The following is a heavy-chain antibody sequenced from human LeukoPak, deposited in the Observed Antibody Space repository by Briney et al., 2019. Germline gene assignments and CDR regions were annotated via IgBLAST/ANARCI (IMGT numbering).Heavy chain of an antibody. CDR2: IYYSGST. CDR3: ARGTKKFGYFDY. D-gene: IGHD3-10*01. Sequence: SETLSLTRTVSGGSISSYYWSWIRQPPGKGLEWIGYIYYSGSTNYNPSLKSRVTISVDTSKNQFSLKLSSVTAADTAVYYCARGTKKFGYFDYWGQGTLVTVSS. CDR1: GGSISSYY. J-gene: IGHJ4*02. V-gene: IGHV4-59*01.